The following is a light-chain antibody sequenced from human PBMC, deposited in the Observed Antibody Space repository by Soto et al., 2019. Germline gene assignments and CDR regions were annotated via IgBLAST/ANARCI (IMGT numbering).Light chain of an antibody. V-gene: IGKV1-8*01. CDR3: QQYFSNPLT. CDR2: TAS. Sequence: AIRMTQSPSSFSASTGDRVTITCRASQGISSHLAWYQLKPGKAPRLLIYTASYLESGLPSKFSGSGSGKKFILTSSTQDSEDFADYYCQQYFSNPLTFGGGTKVEIK. CDR1: QGISSH. J-gene: IGKJ4*02.